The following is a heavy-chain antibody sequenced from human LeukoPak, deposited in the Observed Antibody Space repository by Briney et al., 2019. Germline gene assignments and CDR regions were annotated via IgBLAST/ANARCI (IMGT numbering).Heavy chain of an antibody. CDR3: AKIGVRGVINY. Sequence: GRSLRLSCAASGFTFSSYGMHWVRQAPGKGLEWVAVISYDGSNKYYADSVKGRFTISRDNSKNTLYLQMNSLRAEDTAVYYCAKIGVRGVINYWGQGTLVTVSS. J-gene: IGHJ4*02. D-gene: IGHD3-10*01. V-gene: IGHV3-30*18. CDR2: ISYDGSNK. CDR1: GFTFSSYG.